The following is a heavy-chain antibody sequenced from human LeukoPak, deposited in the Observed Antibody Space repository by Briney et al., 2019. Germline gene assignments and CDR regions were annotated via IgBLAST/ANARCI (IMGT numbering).Heavy chain of an antibody. CDR2: INHSGST. CDR3: ARRRGSGITMVRGVLRAPYYFDY. J-gene: IGHJ4*02. D-gene: IGHD3-10*01. CDR1: GGSFSGYY. Sequence: KASETLSLTCAVYGGSFSGYYWSWIRQPPGKGLEWIGEINHSGSTNYNPSLKSRVTISVDTSKNQFSLKLSSVTAADTAVYYCARRRGSGITMVRGVLRAPYYFDYWGQGTLVTVSS. V-gene: IGHV4-34*01.